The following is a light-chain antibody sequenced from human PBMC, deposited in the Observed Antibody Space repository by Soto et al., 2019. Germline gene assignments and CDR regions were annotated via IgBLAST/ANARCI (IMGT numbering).Light chain of an antibody. CDR2: EVS. Sequence: QSALTQPASVSGSPGQSITISCTGTSSDVGGYKYVSWYQQHPGKAPKLMIYEVSNRPSGVANRFSGSKSGNTASLTISGLQAEDEAAYYCNSYKDRNTFYVFGTGTRSPS. CDR1: SSDVGGYKY. J-gene: IGLJ1*01. CDR3: NSYKDRNTFYV. V-gene: IGLV2-14*01.